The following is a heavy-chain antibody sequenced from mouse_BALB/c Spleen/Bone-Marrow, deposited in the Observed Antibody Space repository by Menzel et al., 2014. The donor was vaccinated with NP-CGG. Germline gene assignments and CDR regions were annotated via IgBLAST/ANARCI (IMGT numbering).Heavy chain of an antibody. Sequence: VQVVESGAELVKPGASVKMSCKAFGYPFTTYPIEWMRQNHGKNLEWIGNFHPYDDDTKYNEQFKGKAKLTVDKSSTTVSLELSRLTSDDSAVYYCARGAYGLFDYWGQGTTLTVSS. CDR3: ARGAYGLFDY. CDR2: FHPYDDDT. D-gene: IGHD6-5*01. V-gene: IGHV1-47*01. CDR1: GYPFTTYP. J-gene: IGHJ2*01.